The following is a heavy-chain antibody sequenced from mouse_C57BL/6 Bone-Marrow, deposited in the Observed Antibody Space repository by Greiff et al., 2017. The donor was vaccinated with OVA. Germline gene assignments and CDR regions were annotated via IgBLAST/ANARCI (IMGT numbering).Heavy chain of an antibody. CDR1: GYTFTSYW. CDR2: IHPNSGST. V-gene: IGHV1-64*01. Sequence: QVQLLQPGAELVKPGASVKLSCTASGYTFTSYWMSWVQQRPGQGLAWIGMIHPNSGSTNYNEKFKSKATLTVDNSSSTAYMQLSSLTSEDSAVYYCAILLDWGQGTLVTVSA. CDR3: AILLD. J-gene: IGHJ3*01.